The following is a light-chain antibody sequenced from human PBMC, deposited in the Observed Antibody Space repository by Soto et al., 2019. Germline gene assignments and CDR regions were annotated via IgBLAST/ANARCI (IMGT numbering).Light chain of an antibody. CDR1: QGIAPY. V-gene: IGKV1-27*01. Sequence: DVQMTQSPSSLSAFVGDRVTITCRASQGIAPYLAWFQQKTGKVPKLLIYATSTLQSGVPSRFSGSGSGTDFTLTINSLQAEDVATYYCQKYNSAPLTFGGGTKVEIK. J-gene: IGKJ4*01. CDR2: ATS. CDR3: QKYNSAPLT.